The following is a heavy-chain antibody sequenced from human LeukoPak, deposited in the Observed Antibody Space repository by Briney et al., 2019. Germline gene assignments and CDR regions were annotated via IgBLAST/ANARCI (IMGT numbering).Heavy chain of an antibody. J-gene: IGHJ4*02. CDR2: FFPGDSDR. D-gene: IGHD1-1*01. CDR3: ARGPRGGNWNEALDY. CDR1: GYSFTTYW. V-gene: IGHV5-51*07. Sequence: GESLKISCKASGYSFTTYWIGWVHQMPGEGLEWMGMFFPGDSDRRYSPSFQGQVTISADKSITTAYLQWNSLKASDTAIYYCARGPRGGNWNEALDYWGQGTLVTVSS.